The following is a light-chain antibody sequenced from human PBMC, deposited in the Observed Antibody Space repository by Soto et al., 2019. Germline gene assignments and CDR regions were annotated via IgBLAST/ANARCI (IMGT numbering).Light chain of an antibody. Sequence: DIVMTQSPDSLAVSLGERATINCKSSQSVLYSSNNKNYLAWYQQKSGQPPKLLIYWASTRESGVPERFSGSGSGTDFTLPISRLQAEDAAVYYCHQQYSTPKWTFGQGNKVEIK. CDR2: WAS. CDR3: HQQYSTPKWT. CDR1: QSVLYSSNNKNY. J-gene: IGKJ1*01. V-gene: IGKV4-1*01.